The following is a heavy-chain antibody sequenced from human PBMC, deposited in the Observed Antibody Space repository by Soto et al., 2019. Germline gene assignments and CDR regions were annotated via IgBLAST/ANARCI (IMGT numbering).Heavy chain of an antibody. CDR2: INPSGGST. J-gene: IGHJ6*02. CDR3: ARSGDYDGMDV. V-gene: IGHV1-46*01. D-gene: IGHD3-16*01. Sequence: XTFTSYYMHWVRQAPGQGLEWMGIINPSGGSTSYAQKFQGRVTMTRDTSTSTVYMELSSLRSEDTAVYYCARSGDYDGMDVWGQGTTVTVSS. CDR1: XTFTSYY.